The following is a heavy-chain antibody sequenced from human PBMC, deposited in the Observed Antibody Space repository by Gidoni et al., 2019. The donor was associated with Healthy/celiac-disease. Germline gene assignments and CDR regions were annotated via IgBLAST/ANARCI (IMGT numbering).Heavy chain of an antibody. D-gene: IGHD4-17*01. Sequence: EVQLVESGGGLVKPGGSLRLSCAASGFTFSSYSMNWVRQAPGKGLEWVSSISSSSSYIYYADSVKGRFTISRDNAKNSLYLQMNSLRAEDTAVYYCARDFATVRVYGMDVWGQGTTVTVSS. CDR3: ARDFATVRVYGMDV. J-gene: IGHJ6*02. CDR1: GFTFSSYS. V-gene: IGHV3-21*01. CDR2: ISSSSSYI.